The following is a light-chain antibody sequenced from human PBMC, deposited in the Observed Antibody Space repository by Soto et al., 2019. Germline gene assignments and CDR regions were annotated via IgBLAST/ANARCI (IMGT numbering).Light chain of an antibody. CDR3: QQYITYPYA. CDR1: QSTSTW. CDR2: EAS. V-gene: IGKV1-5*03. Sequence: DIQMTQSPSTLSASVGDRVTITCRASQSTSTWLAWYQQRPGKTPKLLISEASKLESGVPSRFSGSGSGTEFTLTIRSLQPDDFATYFCQQYITYPYAFGQGTKVEIK. J-gene: IGKJ1*01.